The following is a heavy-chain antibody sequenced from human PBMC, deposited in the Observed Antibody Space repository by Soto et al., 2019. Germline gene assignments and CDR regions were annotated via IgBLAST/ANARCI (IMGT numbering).Heavy chain of an antibody. CDR2: IWYDGSNK. Sequence: GGSLRLSCAASGFTFSSYGMHWVRQAPGKGLEWVAVIWYDGSNKYYADSVKGRFTISRDNSKNTLYLQMNSLRAEDTAVYYCARDQVATIIDYWGQGTLVTVSS. V-gene: IGHV3-33*01. CDR3: ARDQVATIIDY. CDR1: GFTFSSYG. D-gene: IGHD5-12*01. J-gene: IGHJ4*02.